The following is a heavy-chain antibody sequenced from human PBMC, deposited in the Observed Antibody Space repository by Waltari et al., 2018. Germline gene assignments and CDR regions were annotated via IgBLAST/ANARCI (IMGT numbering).Heavy chain of an antibody. Sequence: EVQLVESGGGLVKPGGSLRLSCAASGFPFSSYSMTWVRQAPGKGLEWVSSISSSSSYIYYADSVKGRVTISRDNAKNSLYLQMNSLRAEDTAVYYCARGWSGYSYGYGYWGQGTLVTVSS. D-gene: IGHD5-18*01. CDR2: ISSSSSYI. J-gene: IGHJ4*02. CDR1: GFPFSSYS. V-gene: IGHV3-21*01. CDR3: ARGWSGYSYGYGY.